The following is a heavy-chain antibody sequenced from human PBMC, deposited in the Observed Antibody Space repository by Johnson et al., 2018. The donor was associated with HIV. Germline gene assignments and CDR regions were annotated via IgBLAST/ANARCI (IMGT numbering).Heavy chain of an antibody. D-gene: IGHD5-24*01. J-gene: IGHJ3*02. CDR3: ARACRDGYTCDAFDI. Sequence: VQLVESGGGLVQPGGSLRLSCAASGFTFSSYWMSWVRQAPGKGLEWVAKIKQDGREKYYVDSVKGRFTISRDNSKNTLYLQMNSLRAEETAVYYCARACRDGYTCDAFDIWGQGTMVTVSS. V-gene: IGHV3-7*01. CDR1: GFTFSSYW. CDR2: IKQDGREK.